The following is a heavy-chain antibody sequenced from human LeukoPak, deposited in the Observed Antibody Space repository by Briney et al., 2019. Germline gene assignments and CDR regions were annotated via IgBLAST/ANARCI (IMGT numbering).Heavy chain of an antibody. D-gene: IGHD6-13*01. CDR1: GFTFSSYS. CDR3: ARDNAAAAGTRFDY. J-gene: IGHJ4*02. CDR2: ISSSSSYI. Sequence: GGSLRLSCAASGFTFSSYSMNWVRQAPGKGLEWVASISSSSSYIYYADSVKGRFTISRDNAKNSLYLQMNSLRAEDTAVYYCARDNAAAAGTRFDYWGQGTLVTVSS. V-gene: IGHV3-21*01.